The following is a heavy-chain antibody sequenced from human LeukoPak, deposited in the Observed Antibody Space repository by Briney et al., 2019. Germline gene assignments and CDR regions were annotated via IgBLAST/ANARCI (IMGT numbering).Heavy chain of an antibody. CDR1: GYTFTSYY. Sequence: ASVKVSCEASGYTFTSYYMHWVRQAPGQGLEWMGIINPSGGSTSYAQKFQGRVTMTRDTSTSTVYMELSSLRSEDTAMYYCAREAGVLGFDYWGQGTLVTVSS. CDR3: AREAGVLGFDY. D-gene: IGHD6-19*01. J-gene: IGHJ4*02. V-gene: IGHV1-46*01. CDR2: INPSGGST.